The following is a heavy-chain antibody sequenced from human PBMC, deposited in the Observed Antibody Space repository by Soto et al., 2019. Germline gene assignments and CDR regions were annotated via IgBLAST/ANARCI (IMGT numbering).Heavy chain of an antibody. D-gene: IGHD5-18*01. Sequence: QVQLVESGGGVVQPGRSLSLSCAASGFTFSSYAMHWVRQAPGKGLEWVAVISYDGSNKYYADSVKGRFTISRDNSKNTLYLQMNSLSADDTAVYYCAGDPLWGTALVLWYFDLWGRGTLVTVSS. J-gene: IGHJ2*01. V-gene: IGHV3-30-3*01. CDR2: ISYDGSNK. CDR3: AGDPLWGTALVLWYFDL. CDR1: GFTFSSYA.